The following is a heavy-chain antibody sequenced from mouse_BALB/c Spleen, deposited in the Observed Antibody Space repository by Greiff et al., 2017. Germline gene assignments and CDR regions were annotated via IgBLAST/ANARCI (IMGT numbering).Heavy chain of an antibody. CDR3: ARNFRYYYGRFDY. CDR1: GFTFSSYA. D-gene: IGHD1-1*01. V-gene: IGHV5-6-5*01. J-gene: IGHJ2*01. CDR2: IGSGGST. Sequence: EVMLVESGGGLVKPGGSLKLSCAASGFTFSSYAMSWVRQTPEKRLEWVASIGSGGSTYYPDSVKGRFTISRDNARNILYLQMSSLRSEDTAMYYCARNFRYYYGRFDYWGQGTTLTVSS.